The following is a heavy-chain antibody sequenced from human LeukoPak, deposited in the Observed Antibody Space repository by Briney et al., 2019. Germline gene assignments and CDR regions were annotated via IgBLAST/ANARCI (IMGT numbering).Heavy chain of an antibody. Sequence: PGGSLRLSRAASGFTFSSYSMNWVRQAPGKGLEGVSYISSRSSTIYYADSVKGRFTISRDNATNSLYLQMNSLRAEDTAVYYCARKGGPLGPPFDNWGQGTLVTVSS. J-gene: IGHJ4*02. V-gene: IGHV3-48*04. CDR2: ISSRSSTI. CDR1: GFTFSSYS. D-gene: IGHD7-27*01. CDR3: ARKGGPLGPPFDN.